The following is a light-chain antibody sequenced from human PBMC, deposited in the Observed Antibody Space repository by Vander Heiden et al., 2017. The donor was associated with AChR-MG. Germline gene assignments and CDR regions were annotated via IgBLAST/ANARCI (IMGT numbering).Light chain of an antibody. V-gene: IGKV3-11*01. CDR2: DAS. CDR1: QSVSSY. J-gene: IGKJ2*01. Sequence: EIVLTQSPATLSLSPGERATLSCRASQSVSSYLAWYQQKPGQAPRLLIYDASNRATGIPARFSGSGSGTDFTLTISSLEPEDFAVYYCQQRSNSPRESTFGQGAKLEIK. CDR3: QQRSNSPREST.